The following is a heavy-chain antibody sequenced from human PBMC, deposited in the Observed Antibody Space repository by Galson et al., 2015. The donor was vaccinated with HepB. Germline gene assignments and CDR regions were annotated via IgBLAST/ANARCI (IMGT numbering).Heavy chain of an antibody. CDR1: GGTFSSYA. V-gene: IGHV1-69*13. CDR3: ARHRGYCSSTSCYSQMGAAFDI. J-gene: IGHJ3*02. D-gene: IGHD2-2*01. CDR2: IIPVFGTA. Sequence: SVKVSCKASGGTFSSYAISWVRQAPGQGLEWMGGIIPVFGTANYAQKFQGRVTITADESTSTAYMELSSLRSEDTAVYYCARHRGYCSSTSCYSQMGAAFDIWGQGTMVTVSS.